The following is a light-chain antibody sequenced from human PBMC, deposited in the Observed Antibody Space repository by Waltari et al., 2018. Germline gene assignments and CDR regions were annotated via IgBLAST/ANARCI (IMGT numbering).Light chain of an antibody. CDR2: GAP. V-gene: IGKV3-20*01. J-gene: IGKJ4*01. CDR3: QQYDISPLT. Sequence: EIVLTQSPGTLSLSPGERATLSCRASQTVRTTYLAWYHQKPGQAPTLLIYGAPSRATGIPDRFSGSGSGTDFSLTISSLEPEDFAVYYCQQYDISPLTFGGGTKVEIK. CDR1: QTVRTTY.